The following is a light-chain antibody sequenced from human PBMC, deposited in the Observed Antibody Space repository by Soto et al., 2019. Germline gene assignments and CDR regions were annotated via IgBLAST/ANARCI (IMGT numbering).Light chain of an antibody. CDR1: QSLLHSNGYNF. CDR2: LGS. V-gene: IGKV2-28*01. CDR3: MQALQTWT. J-gene: IGKJ1*01. Sequence: VMTQSPLSLPVTPGEPASISCRSSQSLLHSNGYNFLNWYLQKPGQSPQLLIFLGSNRASGVPDRFSGSGSSPDFTLKISRVEAEDVGVYYCMQALQTWTFGQGTKVEIK.